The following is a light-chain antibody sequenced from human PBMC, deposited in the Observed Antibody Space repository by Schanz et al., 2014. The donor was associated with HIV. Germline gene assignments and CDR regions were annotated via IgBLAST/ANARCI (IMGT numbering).Light chain of an antibody. Sequence: QSALTQPASVSGSPGQSITISCTGTSSDVGSYNLVSWYQQHPGKAPKLMIYEGSKRPSGVSSRFSGSKSGNTASLTISGLQAEDEADYYCQSYDSSLSGYVFGTGTKLTVL. CDR1: SSDVGSYNL. V-gene: IGLV2-14*02. J-gene: IGLJ1*01. CDR2: EGS. CDR3: QSYDSSLSGYV.